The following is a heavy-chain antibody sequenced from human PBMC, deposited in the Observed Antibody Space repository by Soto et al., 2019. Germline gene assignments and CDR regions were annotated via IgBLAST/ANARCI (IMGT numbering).Heavy chain of an antibody. CDR3: ARDSVAGTNLFDY. CDR1: GFTFSRYW. V-gene: IGHV3-7*01. CDR2: IKQDGSEE. Sequence: PGGSLRLSCAASGFTFSRYWMSWGGQAPGKGLEWVANIKQDGSEEYYVDSVKGRFTISRDNAKNSLYLQMNSLRAEDTAVYYCARDSVAGTNLFDYWGQGTLVTVSS. D-gene: IGHD6-19*01. J-gene: IGHJ4*02.